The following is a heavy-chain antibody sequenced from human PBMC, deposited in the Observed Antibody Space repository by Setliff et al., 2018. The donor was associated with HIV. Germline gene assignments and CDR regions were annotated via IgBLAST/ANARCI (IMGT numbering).Heavy chain of an antibody. Sequence: SETLSLTCAVNGGSFSGSYWMGIRQSPGGGLEWSGEINHSSNTNYNTSLKSRVTMSGDTSKNQFSLNLTSVTAADTAVYFCAIRFWRGSGTYYNPPGYWGPGTLVTVSS. J-gene: IGHJ4*02. CDR3: AIRFWRGSGTYYNPPGY. CDR1: GGSFSGSY. CDR2: INHSSNT. D-gene: IGHD3-10*01. V-gene: IGHV4-34*01.